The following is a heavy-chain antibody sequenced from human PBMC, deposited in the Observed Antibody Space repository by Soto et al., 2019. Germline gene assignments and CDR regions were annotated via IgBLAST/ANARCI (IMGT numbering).Heavy chain of an antibody. J-gene: IGHJ1*01. Sequence: GSLKLSCTASGFTFGDYAMSCFRQAPGKGLEWVGFIRSKAYGGTTEYAASVKGRFTISRDESKSIAYLQMNSLKTEDTAVYYCTSHLDLPGYCGQGSLVIVSS. CDR1: GFTFGDYA. CDR3: TSHLDLPGY. CDR2: IRSKAYGGTT. V-gene: IGHV3-49*03. D-gene: IGHD5-12*01.